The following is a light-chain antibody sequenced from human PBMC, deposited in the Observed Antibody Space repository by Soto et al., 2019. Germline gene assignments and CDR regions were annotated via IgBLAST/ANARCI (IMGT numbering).Light chain of an antibody. CDR2: DAS. CDR3: QQYDSLPPLFT. Sequence: DIQMTQSPSSLSASVGDSVTITCQASQDISKYLNWYQQKPGKAPKLLIYDASNLETGVPSRFSGSGSGTAFTFTIISLQPEDVATYYCQQYDSLPPLFTFGPGTKVAIK. J-gene: IGKJ3*01. CDR1: QDISKY. V-gene: IGKV1-33*01.